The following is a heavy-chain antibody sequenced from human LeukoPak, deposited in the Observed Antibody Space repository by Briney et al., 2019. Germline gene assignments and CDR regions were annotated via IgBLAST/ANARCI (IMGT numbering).Heavy chain of an antibody. Sequence: PSETLSLTWTVSGXSISSYHWSWIRQPPGKGLEWIGYIYYSGSTNYNPSLKSRVTMSVDTWKNQFSLSLSTVTAADTAVYYCASIAAADYFDYWGQGTLVTVSS. D-gene: IGHD6-13*01. CDR2: IYYSGST. CDR3: ASIAAADYFDY. J-gene: IGHJ4*02. V-gene: IGHV4-59*01. CDR1: GXSISSYH.